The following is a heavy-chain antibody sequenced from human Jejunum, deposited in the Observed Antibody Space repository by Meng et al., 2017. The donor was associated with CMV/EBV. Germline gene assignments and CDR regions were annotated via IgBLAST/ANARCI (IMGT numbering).Heavy chain of an antibody. D-gene: IGHD3-3*01. V-gene: IGHV4-39*07. Sequence: QLQRREPCPGLGKPSETLSLTCTVSGDSISSNSHFWGWIRQPPGKGLEWIGTIYYTGTTYNNPSLKSRVAISIDTSKNQFSLKLTSVTAADTAIYYCARGIYDFWEPDYWGQGTLVTVSS. J-gene: IGHJ4*02. CDR3: ARGIYDFWEPDY. CDR2: IYYTGTT. CDR1: GDSISSNSHF.